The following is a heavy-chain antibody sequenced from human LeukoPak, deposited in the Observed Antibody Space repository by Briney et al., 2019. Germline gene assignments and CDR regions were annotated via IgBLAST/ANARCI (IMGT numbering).Heavy chain of an antibody. D-gene: IGHD5-24*01. CDR3: AKGTGDGYNYVAFDI. Sequence: GRSLRLSCAASGFTFSSYGMHWVRQAPGKGLEWVAVISYDGSNKYYADSVKGRFTISRDNSKNTLYLQMNSLRAEDTAVYYCAKGTGDGYNYVAFDIWGQGTMVTVSS. CDR1: GFTFSSYG. CDR2: ISYDGSNK. J-gene: IGHJ3*02. V-gene: IGHV3-30*18.